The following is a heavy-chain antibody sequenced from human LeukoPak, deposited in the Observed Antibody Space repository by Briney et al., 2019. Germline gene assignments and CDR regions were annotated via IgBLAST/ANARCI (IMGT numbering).Heavy chain of an antibody. V-gene: IGHV4-34*01. CDR1: GGSFSGYY. CDR2: INHSGST. J-gene: IGHJ4*02. CDR3: ARGVSSGWALYYFDY. Sequence: PSETLSLTCAVYGGSFSGYYWSWIRQPPGKGLEWIGEINHSGSTNYNPSLKSRVTISVDTSKNQFSLKLSSVTAADRAVYYCARGVSSGWALYYFDYWGQGTLVTVSS. D-gene: IGHD6-19*01.